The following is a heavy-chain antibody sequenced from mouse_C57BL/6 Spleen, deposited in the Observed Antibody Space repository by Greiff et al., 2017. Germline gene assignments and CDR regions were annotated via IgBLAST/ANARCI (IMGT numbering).Heavy chain of an antibody. V-gene: IGHV5-4*01. D-gene: IGHD1-2*01. Sequence: EVQLVESGGGLVKPGGSLKLSCAASGFTFSSYAMSWVRQTPEKRLEWVATISDGGSYTYYPDNVKGRFTISRDNAKNNLYLQMSHLKSEDIAMYYCAREGDSFLDYWGQGTTLTVSS. J-gene: IGHJ2*01. CDR3: AREGDSFLDY. CDR2: ISDGGSYT. CDR1: GFTFSSYA.